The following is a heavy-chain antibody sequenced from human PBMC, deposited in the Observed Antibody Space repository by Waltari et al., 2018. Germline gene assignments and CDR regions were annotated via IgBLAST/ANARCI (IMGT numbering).Heavy chain of an antibody. Sequence: EVQLVESGGGLVKPGGSLRLSCAASGFTFSNAWMSWVRQAPGKGLEWVGRIKSKTDGGTTEYAAPVKGRFTISRDDSENTLYLQMNSLKTEDTAVYYCATLFGDFWSGYFFDYWGQGTLVTVSS. CDR3: ATLFGDFWSGYFFDY. CDR1: GFTFSNAW. V-gene: IGHV3-15*01. D-gene: IGHD3-3*01. CDR2: IKSKTDGGTT. J-gene: IGHJ4*02.